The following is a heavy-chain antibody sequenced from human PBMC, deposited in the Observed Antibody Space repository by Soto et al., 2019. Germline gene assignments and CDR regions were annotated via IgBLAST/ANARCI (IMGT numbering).Heavy chain of an antibody. J-gene: IGHJ5*02. CDR2: ISSSSSTI. D-gene: IGHD1-26*01. Sequence: EVQLVESGGGLVQPGGSLRLSCAASGFTFSSYSMNWVRQAPGKGLEWVSYISSSSSTIYYADSVKGRFTISRDNAKNSLNLQMNSLRDEDTAVYYCAREGGSLNWFEPWGQGTLVTVSS. V-gene: IGHV3-48*02. CDR1: GFTFSSYS. CDR3: AREGGSLNWFEP.